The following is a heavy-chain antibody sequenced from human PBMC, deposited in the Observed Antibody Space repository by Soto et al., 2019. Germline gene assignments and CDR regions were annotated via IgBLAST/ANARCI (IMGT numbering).Heavy chain of an antibody. V-gene: IGHV3-23*01. CDR3: AKDSPAAARPGYYYYYMDV. CDR1: GFTFSSYA. D-gene: IGHD6-6*01. CDR2: ISGSGGST. Sequence: EVQLLESGGGLVQPGGSLRLSCAASGFTFSSYAMSWVRQAPGKGLEWVSAISGSGGSTYYADSVKGRFTISRDNSKNTLYLQMNSLRAEDTAVYYCAKDSPAAARPGYYYYYMDVWGKGTTVTVSS. J-gene: IGHJ6*03.